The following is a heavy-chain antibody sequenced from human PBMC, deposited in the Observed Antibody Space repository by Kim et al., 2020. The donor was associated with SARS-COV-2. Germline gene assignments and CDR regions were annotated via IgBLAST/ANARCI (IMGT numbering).Heavy chain of an antibody. D-gene: IGHD3-22*01. J-gene: IGHJ6*02. V-gene: IGHV1-18*01. Sequence: ASVKVSCKASGYTFTSYGISWVRQAPGQGLEWMGWISAYNGNTNYAQKLQGRVTMTTDTSTSTAYMELRSLRSDDTAVYYCAGTYYYDSSGYYYDYYYGMDVWGQGTTVTVSS. CDR1: GYTFTSYG. CDR3: AGTYYYDSSGYYYDYYYGMDV. CDR2: ISAYNGNT.